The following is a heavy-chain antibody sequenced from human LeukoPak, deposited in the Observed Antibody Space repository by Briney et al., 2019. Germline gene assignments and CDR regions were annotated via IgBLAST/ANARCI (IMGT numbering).Heavy chain of an antibody. D-gene: IGHD1-14*01. CDR2: ISYIGST. J-gene: IGHJ4*02. CDR1: RGSLSSYN. CDR3: ARGPPPDDYFDY. Sequence: PETLSLTCTVYRGSLSSYNWSCLRVRPGKGLEWIGYISYIGSTKYNPYLKSRVTISVDTSKNQFSLKLSSVTAADTAVYYCARGPPPDDYFDYWGQGTLVTVSS. V-gene: IGHV4-59*01.